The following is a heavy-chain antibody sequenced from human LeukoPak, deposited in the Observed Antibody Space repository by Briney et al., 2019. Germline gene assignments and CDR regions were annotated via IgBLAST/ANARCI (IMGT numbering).Heavy chain of an antibody. J-gene: IGHJ4*02. Sequence: ESGPTLVNPTQTLTLTCTFSGFSLSTSGVGVGWIRQPPGQALEWLALIYWNDDTRYSPSLKSRLTITKDTSKNQVVLTMTNMDPVDTATYYCARRPHRYCANGLCFSDYWGQGILVTVSS. V-gene: IGHV2-5*01. D-gene: IGHD2-8*01. CDR3: ARRPHRYCANGLCFSDY. CDR1: GFSLSTSGVG. CDR2: IYWNDDT.